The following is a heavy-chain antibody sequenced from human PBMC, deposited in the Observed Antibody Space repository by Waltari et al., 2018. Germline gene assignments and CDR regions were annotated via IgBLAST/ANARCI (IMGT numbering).Heavy chain of an antibody. CDR1: GYTFTGYY. V-gene: IGHV1-2*06. CDR3: ARVAIPYSSSWNDY. Sequence: QVQLVQSGAEVKKPGASVKVSCKASGYTFTGYYMHWVRQAPGQGLEWMGRINPNRGGTNDAQKCQGRVTMTRDTAISTAYMELSRLRSDDTAVDYCARVAIPYSSSWNDYWGQGTLVTVSS. D-gene: IGHD6-13*01. CDR2: INPNRGGT. J-gene: IGHJ4*02.